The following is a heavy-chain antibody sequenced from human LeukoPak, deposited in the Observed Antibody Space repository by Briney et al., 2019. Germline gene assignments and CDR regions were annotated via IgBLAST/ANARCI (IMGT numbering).Heavy chain of an antibody. J-gene: IGHJ4*02. D-gene: IGHD3-10*01. CDR2: IIPIFGTA. Sequence: SVKVSCKASGGTFSSYAISWVRQAPGQGLEWMGGIIPIFGTANYAQKFQGRVTITTDESTSTAYMELSSLRSEDTAVYYCARGTYGSGSYYSYYFDYWGQGTLVTVSS. CDR3: ARGTYGSGSYYSYYFDY. CDR1: GGTFSSYA. V-gene: IGHV1-69*05.